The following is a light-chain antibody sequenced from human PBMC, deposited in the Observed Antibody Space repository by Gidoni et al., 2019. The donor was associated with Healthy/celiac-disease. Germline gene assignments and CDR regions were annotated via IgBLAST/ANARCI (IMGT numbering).Light chain of an antibody. J-gene: IGKJ4*01. Sequence: EIVLTQSPATLSLSPGERATLSCRASQSVSSYLAWYQQKPGQAPRLLIYDASNRATGIPDRFSGSGSGTDFTLTISSLEPEDFAVYYCQQRSNWLTFXGXTKVEIK. CDR1: QSVSSY. CDR3: QQRSNWLT. V-gene: IGKV3-11*01. CDR2: DAS.